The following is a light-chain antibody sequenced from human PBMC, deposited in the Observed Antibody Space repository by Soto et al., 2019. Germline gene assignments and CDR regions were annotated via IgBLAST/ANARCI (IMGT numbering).Light chain of an antibody. V-gene: IGKV3-15*01. J-gene: IGKJ1*01. CDR1: QSVSSN. Sequence: EIVMTQSPATLSVSPGERATLSCRASQSVSSNLAWYQQKPGQAPRLLIYGASTRATGIPARFSGSGSGTEFTLTISSLQSEDFAVYYCQQYNNGPSWTVGQGIKVDIK. CDR2: GAS. CDR3: QQYNNGPSWT.